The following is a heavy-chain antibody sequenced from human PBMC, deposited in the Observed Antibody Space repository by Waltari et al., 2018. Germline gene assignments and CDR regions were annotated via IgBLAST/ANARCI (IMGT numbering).Heavy chain of an antibody. J-gene: IGHJ4*02. CDR3: ATARRLRFLEWLFDY. D-gene: IGHD3-3*01. CDR2: VDPEDGET. CDR1: GYPFTDDY. Sequence: EVQLVQSGAEVKKPGATVKISCKASGYPFTDDYMHWVQQAPGKGLEWMGRVDPEDGETIYAEKFQGRVTITADTSTDTAYMELSSLRSEDTAVYYCATARRLRFLEWLFDYWGQGTLVTVSS. V-gene: IGHV1-69-2*01.